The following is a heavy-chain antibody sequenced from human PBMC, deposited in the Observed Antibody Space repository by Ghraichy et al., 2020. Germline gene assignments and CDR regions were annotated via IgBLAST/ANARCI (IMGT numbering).Heavy chain of an antibody. V-gene: IGHV4-31*03. CDR1: GGSISSGGYY. J-gene: IGHJ3*02. CDR3: ARDARGGYSSSSQPRDAFDI. CDR2: IYYSGST. Sequence: SETLSLTCTVSGGSISSGGYYWSWIRQHPGKGLEWIGYIYYSGSTYYNPSLKSRVTISVDTSKNQFSLKLSSVTAADTAVYYCARDARGGYSSSSQPRDAFDIWGQGTMVTVSS. D-gene: IGHD6-6*01.